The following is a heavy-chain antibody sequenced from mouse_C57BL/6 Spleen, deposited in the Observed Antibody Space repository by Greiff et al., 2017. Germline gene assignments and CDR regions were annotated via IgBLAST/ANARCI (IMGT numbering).Heavy chain of an antibody. CDR3: ARGDHYGSSYYWYFDV. J-gene: IGHJ1*03. CDR2: FHPYNDDT. Sequence: VQLQQSGAELVKPGASVKMSCKASGYTFTTYPIEWMKQNHGKSLEWIGNFHPYNDDTKYNEKFKGKATLTVEKSSSTVYLELSRLTSDDSAVYYCARGDHYGSSYYWYFDVWGTGTTVTVSS. D-gene: IGHD1-1*01. CDR1: GYTFTTYP. V-gene: IGHV1-47*01.